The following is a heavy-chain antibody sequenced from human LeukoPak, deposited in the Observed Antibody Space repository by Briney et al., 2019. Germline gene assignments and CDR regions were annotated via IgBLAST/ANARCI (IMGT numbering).Heavy chain of an antibody. CDR2: IYTSGST. Sequence: SETLSLTCTVSGGSISSHYWSWIRQPAGKGLEWIGRIYTSGSTNYNPSLKSRVTMSVDTSKNQFFLKLGSVTAADTAVYYCARNYCSSTSCYFPRNWFDPWGQGTLVTVSS. V-gene: IGHV4-4*07. CDR3: ARNYCSSTSCYFPRNWFDP. CDR1: GGSISSHY. D-gene: IGHD2-2*01. J-gene: IGHJ5*02.